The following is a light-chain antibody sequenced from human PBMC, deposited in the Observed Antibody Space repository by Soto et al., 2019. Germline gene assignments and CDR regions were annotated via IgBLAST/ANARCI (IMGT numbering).Light chain of an antibody. Sequence: EIVLTQSPGTLSLSPGERATLSCRASQSFSSSYLAWYQKKPGQAPRLLIYGASSRPTGIPDRFSSSGSVTDITLTIRSLEHEDFAVYYCQHYGSALYTFGPGNKVDVK. CDR2: GAS. J-gene: IGKJ3*01. V-gene: IGKV3-20*01. CDR3: QHYGSALYT. CDR1: QSFSSSY.